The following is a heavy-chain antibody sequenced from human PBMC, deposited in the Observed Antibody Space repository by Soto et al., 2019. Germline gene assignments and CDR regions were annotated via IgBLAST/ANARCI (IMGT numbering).Heavy chain of an antibody. CDR2: ISSSSSTI. CDR3: ARESVSDYGDYAGYYYYYGMDV. CDR1: GFTFSSYS. V-gene: IGHV3-48*02. Sequence: VQLVESGGGLVQPGGSLRLSCAASGFTFSSYSMNWVRQAPGKGLEWVSYISSSSSTIYYADSVKGRFTISRDNAKNSLYLQMNSLRDEDTAVYYCARESVSDYGDYAGYYYYYGMDVWGQGTTVTVSS. D-gene: IGHD4-17*01. J-gene: IGHJ6*02.